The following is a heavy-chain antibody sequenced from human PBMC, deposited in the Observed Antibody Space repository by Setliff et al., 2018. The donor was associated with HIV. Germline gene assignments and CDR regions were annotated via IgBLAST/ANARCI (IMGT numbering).Heavy chain of an antibody. V-gene: IGHV3-15*01. D-gene: IGHD5-18*01. CDR2: IKSKADGGAT. J-gene: IGHJ4*02. Sequence: GSLRLSCAASGFTFSDAWMTWVRQAPGKGLEWVGRIKSKADGGATDYAAPVKGTFTISRDDSKSTLYLQMNSLKTEDTAVYYCTTAAYGYKLDFWGQGALVTVSS. CDR3: TTAAYGYKLDF. CDR1: GFTFSDAW.